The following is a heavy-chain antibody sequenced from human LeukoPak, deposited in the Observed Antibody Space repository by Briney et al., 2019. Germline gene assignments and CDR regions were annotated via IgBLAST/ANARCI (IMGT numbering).Heavy chain of an antibody. CDR2: IKQDGSEK. CDR1: GFTFSSYW. Sequence: PGGSLRLSCAASGFTFSSYWMSWVRQAPGKGLEWVANIKQDGSEKYYVDSVKGRFTISRDNAKNSLYLQMNSLRAEDTAVYYCARDGCGGDCSYNWFDPWGQGTLVTVSS. J-gene: IGHJ5*02. V-gene: IGHV3-7*01. CDR3: ARDGCGGDCSYNWFDP. D-gene: IGHD2-21*02.